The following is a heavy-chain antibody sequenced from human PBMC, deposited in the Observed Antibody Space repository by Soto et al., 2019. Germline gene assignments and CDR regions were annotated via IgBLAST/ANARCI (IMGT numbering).Heavy chain of an antibody. CDR2: INPNSGGT. CDR1: GYTFTGYY. CDR3: ARGITMVRGVLLDAFDI. J-gene: IGHJ3*02. D-gene: IGHD3-10*01. V-gene: IGHV1-2*04. Sequence: QVQLVQSGAEVKKPGASVKVSCKASGYTFTGYYMHWVRQAPGQGLEWMGWINPNSGGTNYAQKFQGWVTMTRDTSISTAYMELSRLRSDDTDVYYCARGITMVRGVLLDAFDIWGQGTMVTVSS.